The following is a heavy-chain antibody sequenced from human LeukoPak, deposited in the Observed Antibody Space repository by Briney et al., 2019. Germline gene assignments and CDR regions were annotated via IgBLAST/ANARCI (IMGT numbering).Heavy chain of an antibody. CDR3: ARGGQQLVPLPYYYYYYYMDV. Sequence: GGSLRLSCAASGFTFSSYAMSWVRQAPGKGLEWVSAIIGSGGSTYYADSVKGRFTISRDNSKNTLYLQMNSLRAEDTAVYYCARGGQQLVPLPYYYYYYYMDVWGKGTTVTISS. CDR2: IIGSGGST. V-gene: IGHV3-23*01. J-gene: IGHJ6*03. CDR1: GFTFSSYA. D-gene: IGHD6-13*01.